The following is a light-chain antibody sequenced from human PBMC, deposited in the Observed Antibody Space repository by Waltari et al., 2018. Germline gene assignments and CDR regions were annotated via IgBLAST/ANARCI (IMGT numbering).Light chain of an antibody. CDR1: SSKIGNNY. Sequence: QSVLTQPPSVSAAPGQTVTISCSADSSKIGNNYVSWYQHFPGTAPKLLIYENNRRPSGIPDRFSGSKSVTSATLGITGLQTGDEADYYCGTWDASLGGIFGTGTKVTVL. CDR2: ENN. CDR3: GTWDASLGGI. J-gene: IGLJ1*01. V-gene: IGLV1-51*02.